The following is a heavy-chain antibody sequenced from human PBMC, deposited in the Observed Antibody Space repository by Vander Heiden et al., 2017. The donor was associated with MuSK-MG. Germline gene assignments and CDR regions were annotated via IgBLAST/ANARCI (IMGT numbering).Heavy chain of an antibody. J-gene: IGHJ3*02. CDR1: GFTFSRSW. V-gene: IGHV3-7*01. D-gene: IGHD3-10*01. CDR2: MNQDGTRK. Sequence: EVQLGESGGGLVQPGGSLRLSCVASGFTFSRSWMSWVRQAPGRGLERVANMNQDGTRKYYVDSVKGRFTISRDNARNSLYLQMDSLRAEDTAVYYCARDPLGGAFDIWGQGTMVTVSS. CDR3: ARDPLGGAFDI.